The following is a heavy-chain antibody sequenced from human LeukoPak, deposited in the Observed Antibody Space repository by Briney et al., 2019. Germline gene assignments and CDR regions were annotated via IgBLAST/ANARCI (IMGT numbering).Heavy chain of an antibody. CDR1: GGSISSSSYY. J-gene: IGHJ6*04. CDR2: IYYSGGT. V-gene: IGHV4-39*07. D-gene: IGHD3-10*01. CDR3: ARRLAYYYGSGSHSDV. Sequence: PSETLSLTCTVSGGSISSSSYYWGWIRQPPGKGLEWFGSIYYSGGTYYNPSLKSRVTISVDTSKNQFSLKLSSVTAADTAVYYCARRLAYYYGSGSHSDVWGKGTTVTISS.